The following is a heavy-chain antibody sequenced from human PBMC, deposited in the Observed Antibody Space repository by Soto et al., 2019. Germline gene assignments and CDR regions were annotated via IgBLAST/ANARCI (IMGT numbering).Heavy chain of an antibody. CDR2: IDFSSSII. V-gene: IGHV3-48*02. CDR1: GFSLSTYS. D-gene: IGHD1-26*01. CDR3: ARGIASAPPGGPYYSTRKRYGMDV. Sequence: ELQLVESGGGLVQPGGSLRLSCAASGFSLSTYSMNWVRQAPGKGLEWVSYIDFSSSIIYYTDSVKGRFIISRDNVKNSLLLQMNSLRDEDSAVYFGARGIASAPPGGPYYSTRKRYGMDVWGQGTKVSVSS. J-gene: IGHJ6*02.